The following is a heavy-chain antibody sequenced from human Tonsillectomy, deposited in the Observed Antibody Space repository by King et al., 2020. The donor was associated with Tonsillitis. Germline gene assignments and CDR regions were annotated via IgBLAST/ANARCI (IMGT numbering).Heavy chain of an antibody. CDR3: AKVGGVVVEVPFDY. V-gene: IGHV3-23*04. J-gene: IGHJ4*02. Sequence: VQLVESGGGLVQPGGSLRISCAVSGFTFSDYVMSWVRQAPGKGLEWVSTISASGGVTYHAGSVKGRFTISRDNSKNTLYRQLNSLRADDTAVYYCAKVGGVVVEVPFDYWGQGTLVTVSS. D-gene: IGHD2-15*01. CDR1: GFTFSDYV. CDR2: ISASGGVT.